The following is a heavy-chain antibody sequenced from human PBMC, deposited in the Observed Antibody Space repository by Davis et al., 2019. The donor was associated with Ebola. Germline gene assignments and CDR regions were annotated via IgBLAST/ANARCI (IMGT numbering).Heavy chain of an antibody. CDR2: IYYTGST. CDR1: GGSISSGAYF. CDR3: AREIFGGSYRDY. D-gene: IGHD1-26*01. J-gene: IGHJ4*02. Sequence: SETLSLTCTVSGGSISSGAYFWSWIRQHPGKGLEWIGYIYYTGSTYYNPSLKSRVTISVDTSKNQFSLKLTSVTAADTAVYYCAREIFGGSYRDYWGQGTLVTVSS. V-gene: IGHV4-31*03.